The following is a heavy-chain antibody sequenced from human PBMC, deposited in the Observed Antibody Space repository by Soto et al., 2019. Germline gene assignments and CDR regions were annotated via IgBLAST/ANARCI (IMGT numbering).Heavy chain of an antibody. V-gene: IGHV1-2*04. CDR3: GGQIAAAGFYGMDV. J-gene: IGHJ6*02. CDR2: INPNSGGT. Sequence: ASVKVSCKASGYTFTGYYMHWVRQAPGQGLEWMGWINPNSGGTNYAQKFQGWVTMTRDTSISTAYMELSRLRSDDTAVYYWGGQIAAAGFYGMDVWGQGTTVTVSS. D-gene: IGHD6-13*01. CDR1: GYTFTGYY.